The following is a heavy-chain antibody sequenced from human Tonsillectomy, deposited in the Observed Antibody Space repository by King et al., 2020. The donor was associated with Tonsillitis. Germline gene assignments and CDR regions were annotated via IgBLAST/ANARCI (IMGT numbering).Heavy chain of an antibody. V-gene: IGHV4-61*01. CDR3: ARDGDYGDYYFDY. CDR1: GGPVSSGSYY. D-gene: IGHD4-17*01. CDR2: IYYSGST. Sequence: VQLQESGPGLVKPSETLSLTCTVSGGPVSSGSYYWSWIRQPPGKGLEWIGYIYYSGSTNYNPSLKSRVTISVDTSKNQFSLKLSSVTAADTAVYYCARDGDYGDYYFDYWGQGTLVTVSS. J-gene: IGHJ4*02.